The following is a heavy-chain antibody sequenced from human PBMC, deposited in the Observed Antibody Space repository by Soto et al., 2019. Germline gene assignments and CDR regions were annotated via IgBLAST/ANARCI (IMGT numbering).Heavy chain of an antibody. D-gene: IGHD6-13*01. CDR1: GGSMRNYF. CDR3: AAGEASSRNLAPYYLDF. CDR2: IHYSGTT. Sequence: PSETLSLTCTVSGGSMRNYFWTWIRQPPGKGLEWIGYIHYSGTTSFFPSYTPSLRSRVTISEDTSKNQFSLKLLSVTTADTAVYFCAAGEASSRNLAPYYLDFWGQGTLVT. J-gene: IGHJ4*02. V-gene: IGHV4-59*01.